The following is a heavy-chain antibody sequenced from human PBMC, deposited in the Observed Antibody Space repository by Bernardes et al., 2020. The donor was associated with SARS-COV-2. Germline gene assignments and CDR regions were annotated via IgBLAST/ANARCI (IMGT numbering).Heavy chain of an antibody. CDR2: INPSCGTT. V-gene: IGHV1-46*01. CDR1: GDSFISYY. J-gene: IGHJ6*02. D-gene: IGHD3-22*01. Sequence: SVKVSCTASGDSFISYYIHWVRQAPGQGLEWMGVINPSCGTTSYAQRFQGRVTVPRDTSTSTVYMELTSLRSEDTAVYYCASESYYYDTSGFGRAVDYYYYGMDVWGQGTTVTVSS. CDR3: ASESYYYDTSGFGRAVDYYYYGMDV.